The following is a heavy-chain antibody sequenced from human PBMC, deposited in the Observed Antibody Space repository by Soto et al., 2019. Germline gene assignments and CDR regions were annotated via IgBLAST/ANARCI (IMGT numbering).Heavy chain of an antibody. CDR1: GLTFSPTW. CDR3: ARELNDYPYYFDH. V-gene: IGHV3-74*03. Sequence: EVQLMESGGGLVQPGGSLRLSCAASGLTFSPTWMHWVRQAPGKGLEWVARINSDASSKTYADAVKGRFTISRDNATATVYLHMSSLSLEDTAVYYCARELNDYPYYFDHWGQGTLVTVSS. CDR2: INSDASSK. D-gene: IGHD4-17*01. J-gene: IGHJ4*02.